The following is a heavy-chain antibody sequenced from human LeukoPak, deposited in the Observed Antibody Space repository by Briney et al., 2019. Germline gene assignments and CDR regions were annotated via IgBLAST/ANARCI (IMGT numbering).Heavy chain of an antibody. V-gene: IGHV4-34*01. CDR2: INHSGST. J-gene: IGHJ4*02. D-gene: IGHD3-22*01. Sequence: SETLSLTCAVYGGSFSGYYWSWIRQPSGKGLEWIGEINHSGSTNYNPSLKSRVTISVDTSKNQFSLKLSSMTAADTAVYYCARTPQYYYDSSGYKIGGQGTLVTVSS. CDR3: ARTPQYYYDSSGYKI. CDR1: GGSFSGYY.